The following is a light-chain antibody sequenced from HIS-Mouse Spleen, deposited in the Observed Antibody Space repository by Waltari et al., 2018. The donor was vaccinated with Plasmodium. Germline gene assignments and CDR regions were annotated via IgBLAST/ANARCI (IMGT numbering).Light chain of an antibody. V-gene: IGKV1-39*01. CDR1: QSISSY. J-gene: IGKJ1*01. CDR3: QQSYSTWT. CDR2: AAS. Sequence: DIQMTQSPSSLSASVGDRVTITCRASQSISSYLNLYQQKPGKAPNLLIYAASRLQSGVPSRFSGSGSGTDFTLTISSLQPEDFATYYCQQSYSTWTFGQGTKVEIK.